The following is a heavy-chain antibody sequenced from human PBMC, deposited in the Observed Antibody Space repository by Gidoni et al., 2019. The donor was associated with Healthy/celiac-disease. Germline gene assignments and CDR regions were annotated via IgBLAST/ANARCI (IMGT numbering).Heavy chain of an antibody. Sequence: VQLVASGGGLVQPGRSLRLSCAASGFTFDDYAMPWVRQAPGKGLEWVSGISWNSGSIGYADSVKGRFTISRDNAKNSLYLQMNSLRAEDTAVYYCAKGAGTNWFDPWGQGTLVTVSS. J-gene: IGHJ5*02. D-gene: IGHD3-10*01. CDR3: AKGAGTNWFDP. CDR2: ISWNSGSI. V-gene: IGHV3-9*01. CDR1: GFTFDDYA.